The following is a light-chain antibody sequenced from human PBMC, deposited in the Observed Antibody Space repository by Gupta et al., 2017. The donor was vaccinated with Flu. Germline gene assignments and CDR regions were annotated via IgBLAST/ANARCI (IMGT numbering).Light chain of an antibody. CDR1: QSVSSN. Sequence: ATLSVSPGERATLSCRASQSVSSNLAWYKQKAGQAPRLLIYRASTRATGIPARFSGSGSGTEFTLTISSLQSEDFAVYYCQQYKDWPLITFGKGTRLEIK. V-gene: IGKV3-15*01. J-gene: IGKJ5*01. CDR3: QQYKDWPLIT. CDR2: RAS.